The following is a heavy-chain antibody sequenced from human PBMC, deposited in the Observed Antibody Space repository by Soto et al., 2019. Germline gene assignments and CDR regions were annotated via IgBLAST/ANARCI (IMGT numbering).Heavy chain of an antibody. CDR2: ISTSGDKT. CDR1: GFTFSIYA. CDR3: AKPIHDDVVVTYGMDV. D-gene: IGHD3-22*01. J-gene: IGHJ6*02. V-gene: IGHV3-23*01. Sequence: PXESLSLTCAASGFTFSIYAISGVGQAPGKGLEWLSAISTSGDKTYYADSVEGRFTISRDNSKNTLYLQMNSLRVDDTAVYYCAKPIHDDVVVTYGMDVWGQGTTVTVSS.